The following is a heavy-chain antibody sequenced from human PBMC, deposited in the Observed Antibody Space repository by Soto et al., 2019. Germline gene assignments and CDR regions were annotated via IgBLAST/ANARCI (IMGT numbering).Heavy chain of an antibody. CDR1: GGSISTSAYY. J-gene: IGHJ6*02. D-gene: IGHD3-3*02. Sequence: QVQLHESGPGLVKPSETLSLTCTVSGGSISTSAYYWSWIRQHPGKGLEWIGYIYYSGSTYYNPSLNSRVTISVDTSKNQFSLKLTSVTAADTAVYFCARLPFQYYYYGMDVWGQGTTVTVSS. CDR3: ARLPFQYYYYGMDV. CDR2: IYYSGST. V-gene: IGHV4-31*03.